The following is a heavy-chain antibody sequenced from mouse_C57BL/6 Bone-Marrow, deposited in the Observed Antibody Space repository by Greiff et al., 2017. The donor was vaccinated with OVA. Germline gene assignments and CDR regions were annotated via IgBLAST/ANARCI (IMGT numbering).Heavy chain of an antibody. CDR1: GYTFTDYY. D-gene: IGHD1-1*01. CDR3: AREGYYYGRGWYFDV. Sequence: VQLQQSGPELVKPGASVKISCKASGYTFTDYYMNWVKQSHGKSLEWIGDINPNNGGTSYNQKFKGKATLTVDKSSSTAYMELRSLTSEDSAVYYCAREGYYYGRGWYFDVWGTGTTVTVSS. J-gene: IGHJ1*03. CDR2: INPNNGGT. V-gene: IGHV1-26*01.